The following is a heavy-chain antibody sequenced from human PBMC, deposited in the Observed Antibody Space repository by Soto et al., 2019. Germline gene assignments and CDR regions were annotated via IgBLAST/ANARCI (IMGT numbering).Heavy chain of an antibody. CDR3: AKGWRSSSSGLDY. V-gene: IGHV3-23*01. CDR2: ISGSGGST. J-gene: IGHJ4*02. CDR1: GFTFSSNA. Sequence: EVQLLESGGGLVQPGGSLRLSCEASGFTFSSNAMSWVRQAPGKGLEWVSAISGSGGSTYYADSVKGRFTISRDNSKNTLYLQMNSLRAEDTAVYYCAKGWRSSSSGLDYWGQGTLVTVSS. D-gene: IGHD6-6*01.